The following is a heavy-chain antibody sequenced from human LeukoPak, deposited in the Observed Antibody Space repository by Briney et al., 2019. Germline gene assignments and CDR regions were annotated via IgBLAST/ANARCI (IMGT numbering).Heavy chain of an antibody. CDR1: GFTFSNAW. Sequence: PGGSLRLPCAASGFTFSNAWMSWVRQAPGKGLEWVGRIKSKTDGGTTDYAAPVKGRFTISRDDSKNTLYLQMNSLKTEDTAVYYCTTDAGSSLVDYWGQGTLVTVSS. CDR3: TTDAGSSLVDY. CDR2: IKSKTDGGTT. J-gene: IGHJ4*02. V-gene: IGHV3-15*01. D-gene: IGHD3-10*01.